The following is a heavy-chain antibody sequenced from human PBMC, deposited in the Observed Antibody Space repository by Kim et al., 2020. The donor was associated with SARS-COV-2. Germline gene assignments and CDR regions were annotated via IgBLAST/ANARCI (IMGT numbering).Heavy chain of an antibody. CDR1: GFAFGTHS. CDR2: IGGSTNYI. CDR3: ARGGYCSSTSCYFYYYALDV. V-gene: IGHV3-21*01. D-gene: IGHD2-2*01. Sequence: GGSLRLSCAAPGFAFGTHSMNWVRQAPGKGLEWVSSIGGSTNYIYYADSVKGRFTISRDNSENSLYLQMNSLRAEDTAVYYCARGGYCSSTSCYFYYYALDVWGLGTTVTVSS. J-gene: IGHJ6*02.